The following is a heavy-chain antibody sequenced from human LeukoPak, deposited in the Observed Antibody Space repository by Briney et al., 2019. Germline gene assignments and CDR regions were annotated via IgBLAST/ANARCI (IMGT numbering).Heavy chain of an antibody. J-gene: IGHJ6*02. D-gene: IGHD3-10*01. CDR2: IIPIFGTA. CDR3: ARWRITMVRGGLWYYYGMDV. V-gene: IGHV1-69*05. CDR1: GGTFSSYA. Sequence: SVKVSCKASGGTFSSYAISWVRQAPGQGLEWMGGIIPIFGTANYAQKFQGRVTITTDESTSTAYMELSSLRSEDTAVYYCARWRITMVRGGLWYYYGMDVWGQGTTVTVSS.